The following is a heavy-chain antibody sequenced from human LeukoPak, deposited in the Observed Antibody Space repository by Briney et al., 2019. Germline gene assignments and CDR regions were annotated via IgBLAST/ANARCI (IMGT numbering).Heavy chain of an antibody. CDR3: ARVSSVWIKDYYYYMDV. D-gene: IGHD5-12*01. CDR1: GGSISSSSYY. J-gene: IGHJ6*03. V-gene: IGHV4-39*07. Sequence: SETLSLTCTVSGGSISSSSYYWGWIRQPPGKGLEWIGSIYYSGSTYYNPSLKSRVTISVDTSKNQFSLKLSSVTAADTAVYYCARVSSVWIKDYYYYMDVWGRGTTVIVSS. CDR2: IYYSGST.